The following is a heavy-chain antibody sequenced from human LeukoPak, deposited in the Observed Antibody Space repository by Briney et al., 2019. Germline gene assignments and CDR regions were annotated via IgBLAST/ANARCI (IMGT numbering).Heavy chain of an antibody. V-gene: IGHV4-4*02. J-gene: IGHJ5*02. CDR3: ARDCSGGSCYPYNWFDP. Sequence: SETLSLTCAVSGGSISSSNWWSWVRRPPGKGLEWIGEIYHSGSTNYNPSLKSRVTISVDKSKNQFSLKLSSVTAADTAVYYCARDCSGGSCYPYNWFDPWGQGTLVTVSS. D-gene: IGHD2-15*01. CDR2: IYHSGST. CDR1: GGSISSSNW.